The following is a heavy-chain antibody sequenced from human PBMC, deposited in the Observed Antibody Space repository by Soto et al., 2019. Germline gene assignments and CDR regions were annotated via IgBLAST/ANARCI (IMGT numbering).Heavy chain of an antibody. D-gene: IGHD6-19*01. CDR2: IIPIFGTA. Sequence: QVQLVQSGAEVKKPGSSVTVSCKASGGTFSSYAISWVRQAPGQGLEWMGGIIPIFGTANYAQKFQGRVTITADESTSTAYMELSSLRSEDTAVYYCARDRLSSGWYNWFDPWGQGTLVTVSS. CDR3: ARDRLSSGWYNWFDP. J-gene: IGHJ5*02. CDR1: GGTFSSYA. V-gene: IGHV1-69*01.